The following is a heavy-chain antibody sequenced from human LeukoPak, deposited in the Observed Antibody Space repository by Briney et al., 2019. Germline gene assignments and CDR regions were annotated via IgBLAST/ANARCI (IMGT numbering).Heavy chain of an antibody. CDR1: GGSISSYY. CDR2: IYYSGST. D-gene: IGHD3-22*01. Sequence: PETLSLTCTVSGGSISSYYWSWIRQPPGKGLEWIGYIYYSGSTNYNPSLKSRVTISVDTSKNQFSLKLSSVTAADTAVYYCARAHDSSGYYTSDYWGQGTLVTVSS. V-gene: IGHV4-59*01. CDR3: ARAHDSSGYYTSDY. J-gene: IGHJ4*02.